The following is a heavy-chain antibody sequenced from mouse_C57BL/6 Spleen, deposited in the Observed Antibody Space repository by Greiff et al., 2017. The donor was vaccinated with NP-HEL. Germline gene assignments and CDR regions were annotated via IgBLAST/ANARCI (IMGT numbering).Heavy chain of an antibody. V-gene: IGHV1-18*01. CDR1: GYTFTDYN. CDR2: INPNNGGT. Sequence: EVKLQESGPELVKPGASVKIPCKASGYTFTDYNMDWVKQSHGKSLEWIGDINPNNGGTIYNQKFKGKATLTVDKSSSTAYMELRSLTSEDTAVYYCRYYDYDRGAYWGQGTLVTVSA. J-gene: IGHJ3*01. CDR3: RYYDYDRGAY. D-gene: IGHD2-4*01.